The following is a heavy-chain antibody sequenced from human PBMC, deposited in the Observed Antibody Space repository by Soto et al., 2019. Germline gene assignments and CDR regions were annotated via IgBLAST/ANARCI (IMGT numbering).Heavy chain of an antibody. Sequence: PSETLYITCTVSGGSISSGDYYWSWIRQHPGKGLEWIGYIYYSGSTYYNPSLKSRVTISVDTSKNQFSLKLSSVTAADTAVYYCARWWSGSRQGFDPWGQGTLVTVSS. J-gene: IGHJ5*02. V-gene: IGHV4-31*03. CDR3: ARWWSGSRQGFDP. CDR2: IYYSGST. CDR1: GGSISSGDYY. D-gene: IGHD3-3*01.